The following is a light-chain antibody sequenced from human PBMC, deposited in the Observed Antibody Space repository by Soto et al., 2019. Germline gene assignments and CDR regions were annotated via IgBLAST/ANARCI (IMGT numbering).Light chain of an antibody. CDR2: LGS. V-gene: IGKV2-28*01. Sequence: DIVMTQSPLSLPVTPGEPASISCRSSQSLLHSNAYNYLDWYLQKPGQSPQLLIYLGSYRASGVPDRFSGSGSGTDFTLKISRVEAEDVGVYYCMQALQSPFTFGPGTKVDIK. CDR3: MQALQSPFT. J-gene: IGKJ3*01. CDR1: QSLLHSNAYNY.